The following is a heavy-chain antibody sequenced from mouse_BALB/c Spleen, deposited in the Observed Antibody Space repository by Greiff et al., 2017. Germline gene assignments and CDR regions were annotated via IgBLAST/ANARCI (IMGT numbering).Heavy chain of an antibody. D-gene: IGHD1-1*01. CDR3: TNHYYGSSYDAMDY. CDR2: IYPGNSDT. V-gene: IGHV1-5*01. CDR1: GYTFTSYW. Sequence: VQLQQSGTVLARPGASVKMSCKASGYTFTSYWMHWVKQRPGQGLEWIGAIYPGNSDTSHNQKFKGKAKLTAVTSTSTAYMELSSLTNEDSAVYYCTNHYYGSSYDAMDYWGQGTSVTVSS. J-gene: IGHJ4*01.